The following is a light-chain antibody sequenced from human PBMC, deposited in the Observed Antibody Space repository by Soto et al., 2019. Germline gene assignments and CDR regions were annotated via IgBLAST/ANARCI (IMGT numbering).Light chain of an antibody. CDR3: MQGTNWPIT. CDR2: KVS. V-gene: IGKV2-30*01. J-gene: IGKJ5*01. CDR1: ESLGDKVGNTY. Sequence: EVLMTQYTLSLPVTLGQPASISCRSSESLGDKVGNTYLNWFQQRPGKSPRRLIYKVSNRDSGIPDRFSGSGSGTDFTLKISRVEAEDVGVYYCMQGTNWPITFGQGTRLEIK.